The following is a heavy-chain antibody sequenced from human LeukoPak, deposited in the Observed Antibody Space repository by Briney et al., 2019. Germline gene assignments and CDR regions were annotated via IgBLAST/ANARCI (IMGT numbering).Heavy chain of an antibody. D-gene: IGHD3-3*01. CDR3: ASSTIFGVGAIDY. Sequence: GASVTDSCMGSGDTFTGYYKHGVGQAPGQGLEWMGWINPNSGGTNYAQKFQGRVTMTRDTSISTAYMELSRLRSDDTAVYYCASSTIFGVGAIDYWGQGTLVTVSS. V-gene: IGHV1-2*02. CDR1: GDTFTGYY. J-gene: IGHJ4*02. CDR2: INPNSGGT.